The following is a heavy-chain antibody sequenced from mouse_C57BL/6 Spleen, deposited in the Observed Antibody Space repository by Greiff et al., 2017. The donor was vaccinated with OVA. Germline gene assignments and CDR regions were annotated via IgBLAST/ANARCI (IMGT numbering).Heavy chain of an antibody. CDR2: INPYNGGT. J-gene: IGHJ1*03. CDR1: GYTFTDYY. CDR3: ARSYGSSDWYFDV. V-gene: IGHV1-19*01. D-gene: IGHD1-1*01. Sequence: VQLQQSGPVLVKPGASVKMSCKASGYTFTDYYMNWVKQSHGKSLEWIGVINPYNGGTSYNQKFKGKATLTVDKSSSTAYMELNSLTSKDSAVYYCARSYGSSDWYFDVWGTGTTVTVSS.